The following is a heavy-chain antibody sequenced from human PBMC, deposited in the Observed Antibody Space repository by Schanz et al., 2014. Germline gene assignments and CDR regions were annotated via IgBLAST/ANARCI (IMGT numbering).Heavy chain of an antibody. CDR1: GGTFSSDT. D-gene: IGHD2-15*01. J-gene: IGHJ3*02. V-gene: IGHV1-69*02. CDR3: ARGGGPEDVFDI. CDR2: IIPIHGIV. Sequence: QVQLVQSGAEVKKPGSSVKVSCKASGGTFSSDTFSWLRQAPGQGLEWMGRIIPIHGIVNYAQRFQDRVRITADKSTSTAYMELSSLRSDDTAVYYCARGGGPEDVFDIWGQGTILTVSS.